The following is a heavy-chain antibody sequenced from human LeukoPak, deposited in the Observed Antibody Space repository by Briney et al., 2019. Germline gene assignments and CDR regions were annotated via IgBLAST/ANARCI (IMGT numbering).Heavy chain of an antibody. V-gene: IGHV4-30-2*01. D-gene: IGHD5-18*01. CDR2: IYHSGST. J-gene: IGHJ4*02. Sequence: SETLSLTCAVSGVSISSGGYSWSWIRQPPGKGLEWIGYIYHSGSTYYNPSLKSRVTISVDRSKNQFSLKLSSVTAADTAVYYCARVSYSYGYGNFDYWGQGTLVTVSS. CDR3: ARVSYSYGYGNFDY. CDR1: GVSISSGGYS.